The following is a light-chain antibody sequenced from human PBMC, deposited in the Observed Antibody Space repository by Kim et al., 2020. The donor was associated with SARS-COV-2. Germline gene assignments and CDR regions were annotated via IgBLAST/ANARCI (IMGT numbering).Light chain of an antibody. CDR1: QDVSSW. J-gene: IGKJ2*01. CDR2: ATS. V-gene: IGKV1-12*01. CDR3: QQAISFPFT. Sequence: DILMTQSPSSVSASLGDRVTITCRASQDVSSWLAWYHQRPGRAPKLVIYATSSLQSGVPARFSGSGSGTDFTLTISSLQPEDFGTYYCQQAISFPFTFGQGTKLEI.